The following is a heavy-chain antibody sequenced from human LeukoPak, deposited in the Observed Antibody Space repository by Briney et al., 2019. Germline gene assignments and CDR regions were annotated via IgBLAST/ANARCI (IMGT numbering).Heavy chain of an antibody. D-gene: IGHD1-26*01. V-gene: IGHV3-21*01. CDR3: ARVSYKANFDY. CDR2: ISSSSSYI. CDR1: GFTFSSYS. Sequence: GVSLRLSCAASGFTFSSYSMNWVRQAPRKGLEWVSSISSSSSYIYYADSVKGRFTISRDNAKNSLYLQMNSLRAEDTAVYYCARVSYKANFDYWGQGTLVTVSS. J-gene: IGHJ4*02.